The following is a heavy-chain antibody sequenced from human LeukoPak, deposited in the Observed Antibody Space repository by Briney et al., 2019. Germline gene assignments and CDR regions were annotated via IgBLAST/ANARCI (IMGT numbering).Heavy chain of an antibody. CDR3: AKNRVAAAGTTFAT. CDR1: GGSMEIDY. Sequence: PSETLSLTCTVSGGSMEIDYWNWLRQPAGKGLEWIGRIYNSGSANYSPSLKSRVTMSIDTSKSRISLQLTSVTAADTAVYYCAKNRVAAAGTTFATWGQGTLVTVSS. J-gene: IGHJ5*02. V-gene: IGHV4-4*07. CDR2: IYNSGSA. D-gene: IGHD6-13*01.